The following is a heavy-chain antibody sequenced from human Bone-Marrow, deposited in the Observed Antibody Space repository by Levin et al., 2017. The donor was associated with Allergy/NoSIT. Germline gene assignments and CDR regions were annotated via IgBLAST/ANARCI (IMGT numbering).Heavy chain of an antibody. Sequence: SETLSLTCTVSDSSISSGYYWGWVRRPPGKGLEWIGSIFRSGTTYYNPSLKGRVTISVDLSRNHFSLELTSVTAADTAVYYCARAAGAYWNGYMDFWGKGTTVSVSS. V-gene: IGHV4-38-2*02. CDR2: IFRSGTT. CDR3: ARAAGAYWNGYMDF. CDR1: DSSISSGYY. J-gene: IGHJ6*03. D-gene: IGHD3-16*01.